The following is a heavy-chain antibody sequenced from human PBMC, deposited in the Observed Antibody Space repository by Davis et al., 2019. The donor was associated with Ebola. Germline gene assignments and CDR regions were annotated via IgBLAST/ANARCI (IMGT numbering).Heavy chain of an antibody. CDR1: GFGFRSHW. D-gene: IGHD2/OR15-2a*01. J-gene: IGHJ4*02. Sequence: GESLKISCESSGFGFRSHWIAWVRQRPGKGLDWMGMVIPGDSDPVYSPSYHGQVTISVDTSTTPVHLQWSSLKAPDTGIYYCARGTTGVSTFYCFDSWGQGTPVTVSS. V-gene: IGHV5-51*01. CDR3: ARGTTGVSTFYCFDS. CDR2: VIPGDSDP.